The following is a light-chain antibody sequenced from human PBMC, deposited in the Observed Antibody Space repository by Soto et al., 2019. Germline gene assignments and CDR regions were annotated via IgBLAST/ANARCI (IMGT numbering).Light chain of an antibody. CDR2: GAS. Sequence: EIVLTQSPAILPVSPGERVILSCRASQSVGSNLAWYQHKPGQAPRLLIHGASIRATDVPARFRGSGSGTAFSLIISSLQSDDFAVYYCHQYNNWPPTCTFGLGTRLEIK. V-gene: IGKV3-15*01. J-gene: IGKJ2*02. CDR3: HQYNNWPPTCT. CDR1: QSVGSN.